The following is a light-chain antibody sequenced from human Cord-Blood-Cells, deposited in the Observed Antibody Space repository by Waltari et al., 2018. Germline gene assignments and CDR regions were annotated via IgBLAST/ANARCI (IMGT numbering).Light chain of an antibody. CDR3: CSYAGSSTWV. CDR1: SSDDGSYNL. V-gene: IGLV2-23*01. J-gene: IGLJ3*02. Sequence: QSALTQPASVSGSPGQSITISCTGTSSDDGSYNLFSWYQQHPGKAPKLMIYEGSKRPSGVSNRFSGSKSGNTASLTISGLQAEDEADYYCCSYAGSSTWVFGGGTKLTVL. CDR2: EGS.